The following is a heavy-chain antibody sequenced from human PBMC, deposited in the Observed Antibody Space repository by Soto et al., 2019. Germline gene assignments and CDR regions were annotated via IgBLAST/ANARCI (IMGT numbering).Heavy chain of an antibody. CDR1: GFTFSSYG. V-gene: IGHV3-33*01. CDR3: ARDMLWFGECLVGYYYYGMDV. J-gene: IGHJ6*02. CDR2: IWYDGRNK. D-gene: IGHD3-10*01. Sequence: GGSLRLPCAASGFTFSSYGMHWVRQAPDKGLEWVAVIWYDGRNKYYADSVKGRFTISRDNSKNTLYVQMNSLRAEDTAVYYCARDMLWFGECLVGYYYYGMDVWGQGPTVTVSS.